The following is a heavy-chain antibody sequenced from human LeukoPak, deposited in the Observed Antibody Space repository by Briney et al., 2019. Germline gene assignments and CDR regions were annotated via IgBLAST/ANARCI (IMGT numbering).Heavy chain of an antibody. Sequence: ASVKVPCKASGGTFSSYAISWVRQAPGQGLEWMGIINPSGGSTSYAQKFQGRVTMTRDTSTSTVYMELSSLRSEDTAVYYCARSHYYDSSGYSDYWGQGTLVTVSS. V-gene: IGHV1-46*01. J-gene: IGHJ4*02. CDR3: ARSHYYDSSGYSDY. D-gene: IGHD3-22*01. CDR2: INPSGGST. CDR1: GGTFSSYA.